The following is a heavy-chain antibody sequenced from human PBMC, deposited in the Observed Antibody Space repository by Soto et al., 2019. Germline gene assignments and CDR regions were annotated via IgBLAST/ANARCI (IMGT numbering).Heavy chain of an antibody. CDR3: ARRIGSTDVYLDF. CDR1: GYTFTGYG. Sequence: QVQLVQSGTEVKRPGASVKVSCKASGYTFTGYGISWVRQAPGQGLEWMGRINAYNDNTDYAQKFQGRVTLTTDTSTSTAYKELRSLRSDDTAVYYCARRIGSTDVYLDFWGQGTLVTVSS. V-gene: IGHV1-18*01. CDR2: INAYNDNT. J-gene: IGHJ4*02.